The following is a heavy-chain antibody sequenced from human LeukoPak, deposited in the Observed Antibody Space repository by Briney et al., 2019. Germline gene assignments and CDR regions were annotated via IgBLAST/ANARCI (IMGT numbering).Heavy chain of an antibody. Sequence: KPAETLSLTCSVSGGSVGSAGYYWSWIRQPPGGGLEWIGYVYYKSSTNYNPSLQSRVTMSVDPSQNQFSLKLNSVTAADTAVYYCARTQSQGGNYRYYFGYWGQGTLVTVSS. V-gene: IGHV4-61*08. CDR3: ARTQSQGGNYRYYFGY. CDR2: VYYKSST. D-gene: IGHD1-26*01. J-gene: IGHJ4*02. CDR1: GGSVGSAGYY.